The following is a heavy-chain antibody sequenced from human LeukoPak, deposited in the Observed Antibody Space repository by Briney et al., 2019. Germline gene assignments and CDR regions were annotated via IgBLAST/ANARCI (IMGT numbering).Heavy chain of an antibody. CDR2: IIPILGIA. Sequence: GSSVKVSCKASGGTFSSYAISWVRQAPGQGLEWMGRIIPILGIANYAQKFQGRVTITADKSTSTAYMELSSLRSEDTAVYYCARVGYSSGTGTGFDPWGQGTLVTVSS. V-gene: IGHV1-69*04. CDR1: GGTFSSYA. D-gene: IGHD6-19*01. CDR3: ARVGYSSGTGTGFDP. J-gene: IGHJ5*02.